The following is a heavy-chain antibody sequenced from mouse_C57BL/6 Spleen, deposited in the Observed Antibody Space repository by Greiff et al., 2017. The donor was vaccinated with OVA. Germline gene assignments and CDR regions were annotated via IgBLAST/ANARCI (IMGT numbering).Heavy chain of an antibody. V-gene: IGHV3-6*01. J-gene: IGHJ2*01. Sequence: VQLQQSGPGLVKPSQSLSLTCSVTGYSITSGYYWNWIRQFPGNKLEWMGYISYDGSNNYNPSLKNRIAITRDTSKNQFFLKLNSVTTEDTATDYCATYYSNLYDFDDWGQGTTLTVSS. CDR2: ISYDGSN. CDR1: GYSITSGYY. CDR3: ATYYSNLYDFDD. D-gene: IGHD2-5*01.